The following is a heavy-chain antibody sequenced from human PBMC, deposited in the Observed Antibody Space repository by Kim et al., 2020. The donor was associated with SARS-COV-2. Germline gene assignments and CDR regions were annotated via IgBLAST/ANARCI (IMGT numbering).Heavy chain of an antibody. J-gene: IGHJ6*02. CDR1: GFTFDDYA. Sequence: GGSLRLSCAASGFTFDDYAMHWVRQAPGKGLEWVSGISWNSGSIVYADSVKGRFTISRDNAKNSLYLQMNSLRAEDTALYYCAKHMGYYGSGSYYYYYYYAGMDVWGHGAPFTVS. CDR2: ISWNSGSI. CDR3: AKHMGYYGSGSYYYYYYYAGMDV. V-gene: IGHV3-9*01. D-gene: IGHD3-10*01.